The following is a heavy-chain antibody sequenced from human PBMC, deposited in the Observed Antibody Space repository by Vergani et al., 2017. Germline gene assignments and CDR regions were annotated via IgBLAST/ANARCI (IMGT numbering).Heavy chain of an antibody. CDR2: IIPIFGTA. Sequence: QVQLVQSGAEVKKPGSSVKVSCKASGGTFSSYAISWVRQAPGQGLEWMGGIIPIFGTANHAQKCQGRVTITADESTSTAYMELSSLTSEDTAVYYCARDDYGDYRSDYWGQGTLVTVSS. V-gene: IGHV1-69*01. D-gene: IGHD4-17*01. CDR1: GGTFSSYA. CDR3: ARDDYGDYRSDY. J-gene: IGHJ4*02.